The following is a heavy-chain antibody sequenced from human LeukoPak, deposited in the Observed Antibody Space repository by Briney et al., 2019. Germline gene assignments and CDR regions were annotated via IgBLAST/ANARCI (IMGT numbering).Heavy chain of an antibody. Sequence: GGSLRLSCAASGFTFSSYSMNWFRQAPGKGLEWVSYISSSSITIYYADSVKGRFTISRDNAKNSLYLQMNSLRAEDTAVYYCAELGITMIGGVWGKGTTVTISS. CDR3: AELGITMIGGV. CDR2: ISSSSITI. D-gene: IGHD3-10*02. V-gene: IGHV3-48*04. J-gene: IGHJ6*04. CDR1: GFTFSSYS.